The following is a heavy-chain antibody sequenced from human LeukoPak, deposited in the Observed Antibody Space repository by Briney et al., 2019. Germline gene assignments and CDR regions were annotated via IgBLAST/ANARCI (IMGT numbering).Heavy chain of an antibody. CDR1: GGTISRYY. Sequence: SDTLSLTCTLSGGTISRYYWSWIRQPPGKGLEWIGYIYYSGSTNYNPSLKSRVTISVDTSKNQFSLKLSSVSAADTVVYYCARASYDSSGYFLFDYWGQGTLVTVSS. CDR2: IYYSGST. D-gene: IGHD3-22*01. J-gene: IGHJ4*02. V-gene: IGHV4-59*07. CDR3: ARASYDSSGYFLFDY.